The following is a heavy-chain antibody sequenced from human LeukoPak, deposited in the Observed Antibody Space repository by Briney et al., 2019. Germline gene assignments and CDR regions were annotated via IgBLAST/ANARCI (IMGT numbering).Heavy chain of an antibody. CDR1: GFSLSNHW. CDR3: ARGHYGLDV. CDR2: INVDGSEK. Sequence: GSLRLSCAASGFSLSNHWVTWVRQAPGKGPEWVAHINVDGSEKDFLDSVRGRFTISRDNSKNSVYLQMNTLRVEDTAVYHCARGHYGLDVWGQGTTVTVSS. V-gene: IGHV3-7*01. J-gene: IGHJ6*02.